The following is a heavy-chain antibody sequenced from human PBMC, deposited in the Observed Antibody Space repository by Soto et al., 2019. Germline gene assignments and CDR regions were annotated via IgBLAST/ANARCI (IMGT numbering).Heavy chain of an antibody. V-gene: IGHV1-8*01. CDR3: ARSNLESNGGTGDAFYI. Sequence: ASVKVSCKASGYTFTSYDINWVRQATGQGLEWMGWMNPNSGNTGYAQKFQGRVTMTRNTSISTAYMELSSLRSEDTAVYYCARSNLESNGGTGDAFYIRGQGTMVPVS. J-gene: IGHJ3*02. CDR2: MNPNSGNT. D-gene: IGHD7-27*01. CDR1: GYTFTSYD.